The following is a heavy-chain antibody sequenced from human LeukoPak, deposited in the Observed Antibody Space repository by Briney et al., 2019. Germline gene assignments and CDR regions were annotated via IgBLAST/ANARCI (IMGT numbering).Heavy chain of an antibody. CDR2: IYPYSGDT. D-gene: IGHD6-6*01. CDR1: GYTFTGYY. V-gene: IGHV1-2*02. J-gene: IGHJ3*02. CDR3: ARDRNSGSSLDI. Sequence: VASVTVSCKAFGYTFTGYYIHWVRQAPGQGLEWMGWIYPYSGDTNYAQNFQGRVTMTRDTSISTAYMELSSLKSDDTAVYYCARDRNSGSSLDIWGQGTMLTVSS.